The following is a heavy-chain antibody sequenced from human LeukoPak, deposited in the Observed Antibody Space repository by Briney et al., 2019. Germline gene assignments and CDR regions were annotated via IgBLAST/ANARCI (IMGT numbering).Heavy chain of an antibody. CDR3: ASRGIAVAGQETNNDY. D-gene: IGHD6-19*01. CDR1: GFTFSSYA. V-gene: IGHV3-23*01. CDR2: ISGSGGST. J-gene: IGHJ4*02. Sequence: GGSLRLSCAASGFTFSSYAMSWVRQAPGKGLEWVSAISGSGGSTYYADSVKGRFTISRDNSKNTLYLQMDSLRAEDTAVYYCASRGIAVAGQETNNDYWGQGTLVTVSS.